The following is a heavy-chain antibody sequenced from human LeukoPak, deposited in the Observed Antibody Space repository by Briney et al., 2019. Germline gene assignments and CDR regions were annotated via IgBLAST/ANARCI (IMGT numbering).Heavy chain of an antibody. D-gene: IGHD3-3*01. CDR3: ARSSNYDFWGGYSNWFDP. Sequence: ASVKVACKASGYTFTRYDIHWVLQATGPGLKCMGGMNPNSGNTGYAQQFQGRVTMTRNTSISTAYMELSSLRSEDTAVYYCARSSNYDFWGGYSNWFDPWGQGTLVTVSS. CDR1: GYTFTRYD. V-gene: IGHV1-8*01. CDR2: MNPNSGNT. J-gene: IGHJ5*02.